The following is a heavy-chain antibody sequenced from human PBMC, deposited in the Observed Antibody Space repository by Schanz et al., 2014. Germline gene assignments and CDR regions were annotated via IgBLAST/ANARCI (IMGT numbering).Heavy chain of an antibody. CDR1: GYTFTSYD. V-gene: IGHV1-8*01. J-gene: IGHJ4*02. CDR3: AIHEGDRAS. D-gene: IGHD2-21*02. Sequence: QVQLVQSGAEAKKPGASVKVSCKASGYTFTSYDINWVRWATGQGLEWMGWKNSKTGNKGYAQRFQARVSMTRDTPLKPAYIEMTALKCARARLDYGAIHEGDRASWGQGTLMAVSS. CDR2: KNSKTGNK.